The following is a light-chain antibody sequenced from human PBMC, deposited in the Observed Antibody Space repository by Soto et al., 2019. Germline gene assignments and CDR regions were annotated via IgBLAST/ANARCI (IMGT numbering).Light chain of an antibody. J-gene: IGLJ1*01. V-gene: IGLV2-11*01. CDR1: SSDVGGYNY. Sequence: LTQPRSVSGSPGQSVTISCTGTSSDVGGYNYVSWYQQHPGKAPKLMIYDVSKRPSGVPDRFSGSKSGNTASLTISGLQAEDEADYYCCSYAGSYSYVFGTGTKLTVL. CDR3: CSYAGSYSYV. CDR2: DVS.